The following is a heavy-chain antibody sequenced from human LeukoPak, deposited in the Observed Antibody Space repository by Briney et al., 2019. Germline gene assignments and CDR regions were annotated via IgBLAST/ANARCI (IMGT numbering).Heavy chain of an antibody. V-gene: IGHV3-23*01. Sequence: PGGSLRLSCAASGFTFSSYAMSWVRQAPGKGLEWVSAISGSGGSTYYADSVKGRFTISRDNSKNTLYLQMNSLRAEDTAVYYCATTGYSSSWIEGYYYYGMDVWAKGPRSPSP. CDR1: GFTFSSYA. CDR2: ISGSGGST. D-gene: IGHD6-13*01. CDR3: ATTGYSSSWIEGYYYYGMDV. J-gene: IGHJ6*02.